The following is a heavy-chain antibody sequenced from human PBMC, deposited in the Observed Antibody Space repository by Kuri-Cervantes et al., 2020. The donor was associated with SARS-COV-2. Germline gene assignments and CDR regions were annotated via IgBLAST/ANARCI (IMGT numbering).Heavy chain of an antibody. J-gene: IGHJ3*01. CDR2: YHPDDGET. D-gene: IGHD1-1*01. CDR3: VTDLTANNWDPDAFDA. V-gene: IGHV1-24*01. Sequence: ASVKVSCKVSGYTLSELSIHWVRQPPGQGLEWMGGYHPDDGETFYAQKFQGGVTMTEDTSTDTAYMELSSLGSEDTAVYYCVTDLTANNWDPDAFDAWGQGTMVTVSS. CDR1: GYTLSELS.